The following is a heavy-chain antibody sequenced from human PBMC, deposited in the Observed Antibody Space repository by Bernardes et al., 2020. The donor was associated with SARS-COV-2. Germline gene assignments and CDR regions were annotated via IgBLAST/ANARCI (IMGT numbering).Heavy chain of an antibody. J-gene: IGHJ6*02. V-gene: IGHV1-2*02. CDR3: AIPPTNYDRYGMDV. CDR2: INPNSGGT. CDR1: GYPFTGYY. D-gene: IGHD3-22*01. Sequence: VKVSCKASGYPFTGYYMHWVRQAPGQGLEWMGWINPNSGGTNYAQKFQGRVTMTRDTSISTAYMELTRLRSDDTAVFYCAIPPTNYDRYGMDVWGQGTTVTVSS.